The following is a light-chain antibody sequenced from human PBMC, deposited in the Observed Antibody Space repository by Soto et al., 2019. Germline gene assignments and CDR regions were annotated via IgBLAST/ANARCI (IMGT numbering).Light chain of an antibody. CDR2: GAS. CDR3: QQYGGSVPIT. Sequence: EIVLTQSAGTLSLSPGERATLSFRASQSVSSAYLAWYQQKPGQAPRLLISGASSRATGIPDRFSGSGSGTDFSLTISRLEPEDFAVYYCQQYGGSVPITFGQGTRLDIK. J-gene: IGKJ5*01. V-gene: IGKV3-20*01. CDR1: QSVSSAY.